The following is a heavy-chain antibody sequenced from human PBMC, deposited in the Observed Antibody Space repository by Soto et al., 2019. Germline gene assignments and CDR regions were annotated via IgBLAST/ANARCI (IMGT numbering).Heavy chain of an antibody. V-gene: IGHV4-31*03. Sequence: QVQLQESGPGLVKPSQTLSLTCTVSGGSISSGGYYWSWIRQHPGKGLEWIGYIYYSGNTYYNPSLKSRVTISVDTSKNQFSLNLSSVTAADTAVYYCASIPISDSSGYYYDYYFDYWGQGTLVTVSS. J-gene: IGHJ4*02. CDR3: ASIPISDSSGYYYDYYFDY. CDR2: IYYSGNT. CDR1: GGSISSGGYY. D-gene: IGHD3-22*01.